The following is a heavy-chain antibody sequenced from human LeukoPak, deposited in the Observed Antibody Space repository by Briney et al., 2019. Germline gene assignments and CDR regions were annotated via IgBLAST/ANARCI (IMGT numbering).Heavy chain of an antibody. CDR3: ARGLMYYDSSGYYYSIGSSKWFDP. Sequence: SETLSLTCAVSGGSIRSGDYSWSWIRQPPGKGLEWIGHISHSGSTYYNPSLKSRVTISVDRSKNQFSLKLNSVTAADTAVYYCARGLMYYDSSGYYYSIGSSKWFDPWGQGTLVTVSS. CDR2: ISHSGST. J-gene: IGHJ5*02. D-gene: IGHD3-22*01. CDR1: GGSIRSGDYS. V-gene: IGHV4-30-2*01.